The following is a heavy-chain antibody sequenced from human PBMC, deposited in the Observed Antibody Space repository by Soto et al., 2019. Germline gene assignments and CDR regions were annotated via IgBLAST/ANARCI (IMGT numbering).Heavy chain of an antibody. D-gene: IGHD5-12*01. CDR2: IYYSGST. CDR3: ARGTLAGYSGYDPNRSSGYDDAFDI. J-gene: IGHJ3*02. Sequence: SETLSLTCTVSGGSISSYYWSWIRQPPGKGLEWIGYIYYSGSTNYNPSLKSRVTISGDTSKNQFSLKLSSVTAADTAVYYCARGTLAGYSGYDPNRSSGYDDAFDIWGQGTMVTVSS. V-gene: IGHV4-59*01. CDR1: GGSISSYY.